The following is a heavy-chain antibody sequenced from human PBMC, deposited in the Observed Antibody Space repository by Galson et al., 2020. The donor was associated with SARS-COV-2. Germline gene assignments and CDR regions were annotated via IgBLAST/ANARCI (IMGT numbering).Heavy chain of an antibody. D-gene: IGHD3-10*01. CDR1: GYSFTSYW. V-gene: IGHV5-10-1*01. J-gene: IGHJ4*02. Sequence: HGESLKISCQGSGYSFTSYWITWVRQVPGKGLEWMGRIDPTDSYTNYSPSFQGHVTFSADKSINTAYLQWSSLKASDTAMYYCVRLGVRGINFDYWGQGALVTVSS. CDR2: IDPTDSYT. CDR3: VRLGVRGINFDY.